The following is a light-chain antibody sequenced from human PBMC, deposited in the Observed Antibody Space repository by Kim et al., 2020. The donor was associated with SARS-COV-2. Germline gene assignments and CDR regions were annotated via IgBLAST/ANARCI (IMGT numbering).Light chain of an antibody. CDR1: SSNIGAGYD. J-gene: IGLJ7*01. CDR3: QSYDSSLSGSAV. V-gene: IGLV1-40*01. CDR2: GNS. Sequence: VTIACTGSSSNIGAGYDVHWYQQLPGTAPKLLIYGNSNRPSGVPDRFSGSKSGTSASLAITGLQAEDEADYYCQSYDSSLSGSAVFGGGTQLTVL.